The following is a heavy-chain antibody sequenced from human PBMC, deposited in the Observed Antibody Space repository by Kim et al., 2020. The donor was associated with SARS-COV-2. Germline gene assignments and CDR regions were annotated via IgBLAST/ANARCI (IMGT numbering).Heavy chain of an antibody. V-gene: IGHV3-33*01. D-gene: IGHD6-13*01. CDR3: ALDSSSWYAFDI. Sequence: YYADSVKGRFTISRDNSKNTLYLQMNSLRAEDTAVYYCALDSSSWYAFDICGQGTMVTVSS. J-gene: IGHJ3*02.